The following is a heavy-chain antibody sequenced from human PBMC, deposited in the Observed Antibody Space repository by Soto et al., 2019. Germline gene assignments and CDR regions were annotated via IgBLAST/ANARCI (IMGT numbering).Heavy chain of an antibody. J-gene: IGHJ4*02. CDR2: ISGSGGST. V-gene: IGHV3-23*01. D-gene: IGHD3-22*01. CDR3: AKDQDPAYYYDSSGYGY. Sequence: GGSLRLSCAASGFTFSSYAMSWVRQAPGKGLEWVSAISGSGGSTYYADSVKGRFTISRDNSKNKLYLQMNSLRAEDTAVYYCAKDQDPAYYYDSSGYGYWGQGTLVTVSS. CDR1: GFTFSSYA.